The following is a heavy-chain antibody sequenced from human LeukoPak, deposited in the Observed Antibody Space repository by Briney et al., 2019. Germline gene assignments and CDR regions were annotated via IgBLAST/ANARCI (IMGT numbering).Heavy chain of an antibody. J-gene: IGHJ4*02. CDR1: GFTFSSYA. D-gene: IGHD4-11*01. CDR2: ISSNGGST. CDR3: AREAGLHVYFDY. Sequence: GGSLRLSCAASGFTFSSYAMHWVRQAPGKGLEYVSAISSNGGSTYYANSVKGRFTISRDNSKNTLYLQMGSLRAEDMAVYYCAREAGLHVYFDYWGQGTLVTVSS. V-gene: IGHV3-64*01.